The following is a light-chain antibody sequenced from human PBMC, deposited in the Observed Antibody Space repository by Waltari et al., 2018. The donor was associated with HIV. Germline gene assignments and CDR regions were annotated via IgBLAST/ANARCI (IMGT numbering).Light chain of an antibody. CDR2: TTS. CDR3: QQYNSYSLLT. Sequence: DIQMTQSPSSLSASVGDRVTISCRASQSINTYLNWYQQKPGEAPKLLIYTTSTLQSGVPSRFSGSGSGTDFTLTISSLQPEDFATYYCQQYNSYSLLTFGQGTKLEIK. J-gene: IGKJ2*01. CDR1: QSINTY. V-gene: IGKV1-39*01.